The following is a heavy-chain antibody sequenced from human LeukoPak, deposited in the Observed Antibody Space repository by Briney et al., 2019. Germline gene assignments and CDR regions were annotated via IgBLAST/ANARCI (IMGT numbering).Heavy chain of an antibody. CDR1: ALSSINYG. Sequence: PGGSLRLSGAAVALSSINYGMHGVRQAPGKGLEWVANIQQDGSEKHYVDSVKGRFPVSRDNAKKSLFLQVSSLRGEDTGAYHCKRVPGFSHVTDFCGQGTLVTVSS. CDR2: IQQDGSEK. D-gene: IGHD5-18*01. CDR3: KRVPGFSHVTDF. J-gene: IGHJ4*02. V-gene: IGHV3-7*04.